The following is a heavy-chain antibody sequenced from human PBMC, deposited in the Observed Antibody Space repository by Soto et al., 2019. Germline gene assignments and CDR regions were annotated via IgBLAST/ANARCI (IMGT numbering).Heavy chain of an antibody. J-gene: IGHJ4*02. V-gene: IGHV3-30*04. D-gene: IGHD5-18*01. CDR1: GFTFSMHS. Sequence: GGSLRLSCSASGFTFSMHSMHWVRQAPGKGLEWVSYIYLDGGYTYYAESVKGRFTISRDNSKNTLYLQMDSLRVEDTAVYYCAREGYSYGAPPFDYWRQGTLVTVSS. CDR3: AREGYSYGAPPFDY. CDR2: IYLDGGYT.